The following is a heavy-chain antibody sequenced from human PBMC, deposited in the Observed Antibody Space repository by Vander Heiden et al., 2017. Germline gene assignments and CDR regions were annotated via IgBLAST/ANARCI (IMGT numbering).Heavy chain of an antibody. CDR1: GFTVDDYA. CDR2: ISWNRIRI. Sequence: EVPLVESSGGLVQLGRYRRHSWADSGFTVDDYAMHWVRQAPGKGLEWVSGISWNRIRIGYADSVKGRFTISRDNAENSLYLQMNSLRTEDTVLYCCARDKSYYGSGDYWGQGTLVTVAS. D-gene: IGHD3-10*01. CDR3: ARDKSYYGSGDY. J-gene: IGHJ4*02. V-gene: IGHV3-9*01.